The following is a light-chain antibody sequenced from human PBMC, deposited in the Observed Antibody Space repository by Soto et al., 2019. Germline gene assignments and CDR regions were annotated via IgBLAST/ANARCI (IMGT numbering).Light chain of an antibody. CDR2: EVN. V-gene: IGLV2-14*01. CDR3: SSYSISTAYL. J-gene: IGLJ1*01. Sequence: QSVLTQPPSASGSPGQSVTISCTGTSSDVGGYDYVSWYQLHPGKAPKLMVFEVNNRPSGVSYRFSGPKSGNTASLTISGLQAEDEDDYFCSSYSISTAYLFGTGTKVKVL. CDR1: SSDVGGYDY.